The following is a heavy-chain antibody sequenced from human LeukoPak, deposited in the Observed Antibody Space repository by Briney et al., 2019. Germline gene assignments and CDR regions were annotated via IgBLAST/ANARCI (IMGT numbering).Heavy chain of an antibody. Sequence: GASVKVSCKASGGTFSSYAISWVRQAPGQGLEWMGGIIPIFGTANYAQKFQGRVTITADKSTSTAYMELSSLRSEDTAVYYCARAGCTNGVCYFSHDCWGQGTLVTVSS. D-gene: IGHD2-8*01. V-gene: IGHV1-69*06. CDR3: ARAGCTNGVCYFSHDC. CDR1: GGTFSSYA. CDR2: IIPIFGTA. J-gene: IGHJ4*02.